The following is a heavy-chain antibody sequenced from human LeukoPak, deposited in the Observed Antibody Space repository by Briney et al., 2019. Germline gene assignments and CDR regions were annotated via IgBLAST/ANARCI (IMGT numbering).Heavy chain of an antibody. V-gene: IGHV3-30*02. CDR1: ELPFNHSG. CDR2: IRYDGSNK. Sequence: PGGSLRLSCAASELPFNHSGMHWVRQAPGKGPEWVAFIRYDGSNKYYADSVKGRFTISRDNSKNALYLQMNSLRGEDTAVYYCFGITVTDVPYWGQGTLVTVSS. D-gene: IGHD1-7*01. J-gene: IGHJ4*02. CDR3: FGITVTDVPY.